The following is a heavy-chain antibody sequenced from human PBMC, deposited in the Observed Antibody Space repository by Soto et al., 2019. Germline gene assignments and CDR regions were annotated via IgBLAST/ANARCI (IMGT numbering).Heavy chain of an antibody. Sequence: EVQLVESGGGLVQPGGSLRLSCAASGFTFSSYSMNWVRQAPGKGLEWVSYISSSSSTIYYADSVKGRFTISRDNAKNSLYLQINSLRDEDTAVYYCARTIGVTTVYYYYYGMDVWGQGTTVTVSS. CDR2: ISSSSSTI. D-gene: IGHD4-17*01. CDR1: GFTFSSYS. CDR3: ARTIGVTTVYYYYYGMDV. V-gene: IGHV3-48*02. J-gene: IGHJ6*02.